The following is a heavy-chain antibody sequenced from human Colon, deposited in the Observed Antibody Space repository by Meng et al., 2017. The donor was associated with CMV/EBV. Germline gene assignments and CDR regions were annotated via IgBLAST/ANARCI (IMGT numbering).Heavy chain of an antibody. CDR1: GFTSSSYG. D-gene: IGHD6-13*01. CDR3: ARPRRAYSSSWSSLDY. V-gene: IGHV3-30*02. J-gene: IGHJ4*02. CDR2: IRFDGSIQ. Sequence: GGSLRLSCAASGFTSSSYGMHWVRQAPGKGLEWVAFIRFDGSIQYYGDSVKGRFTISRDDSKNTVYLQMNSLRTDDTAVYYCARPRRAYSSSWSSLDYWGQGTLVTVSS.